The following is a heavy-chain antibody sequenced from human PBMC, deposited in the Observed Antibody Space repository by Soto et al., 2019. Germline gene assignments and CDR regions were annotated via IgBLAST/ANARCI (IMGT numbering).Heavy chain of an antibody. V-gene: IGHV3-23*01. CDR3: AKDLGFRSGTTSAPFDY. CDR2: ISGSGGST. D-gene: IGHD1-7*01. J-gene: IGHJ4*02. Sequence: LRLSCAASGFTFSSYAMSWVRQAPGKGLEWVSAISGSGGSTYYADSVKGRFTISRDNSKNTLYLQMNSLRAEDTAVYYCAKDLGFRSGTTSAPFDYWGQGTLVTVSS. CDR1: GFTFSSYA.